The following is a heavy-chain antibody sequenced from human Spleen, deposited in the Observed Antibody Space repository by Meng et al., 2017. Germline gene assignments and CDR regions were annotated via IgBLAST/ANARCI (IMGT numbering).Heavy chain of an antibody. CDR3: ARGPTTMAHDFDY. Sequence: QVHLQQWGAGLLKPSETLSLTCVVSGGSFRDYYWSWIRQPPGKGLEWIGEINHSGSTNYNPSLESRATISVDTSQNNLSLKLSSVTAADSAVYYCARGPTTMAHDFDYWGQGTLVTVFS. J-gene: IGHJ4*02. CDR1: GGSFRDYY. D-gene: IGHD4-11*01. CDR2: INHSGST. V-gene: IGHV4-34*01.